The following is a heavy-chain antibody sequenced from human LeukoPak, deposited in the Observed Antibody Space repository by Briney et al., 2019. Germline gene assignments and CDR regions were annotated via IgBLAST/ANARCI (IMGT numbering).Heavy chain of an antibody. CDR3: AKHLTATNTYIFFGLDV. CDR2: INWNGGGT. D-gene: IGHD1-26*01. J-gene: IGHJ6*02. Sequence: SLILSCGTTGFRFKDDGIPWVRQPTGKGLEWVSAINWNGGGTDYADSVKGRFTISRDSAKNSLYLQLSSLRPEDTALYYCAKHLTATNTYIFFGLDVWGQGTSVTVSS. CDR1: GFRFKDDG. V-gene: IGHV3-9*01.